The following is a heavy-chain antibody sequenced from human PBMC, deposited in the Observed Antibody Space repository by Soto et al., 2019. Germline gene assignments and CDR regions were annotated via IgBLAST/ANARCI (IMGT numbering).Heavy chain of an antibody. D-gene: IGHD4-4*01. Sequence: GGPRRPSCAASGFTFSNAWTSWVRQAPGKGLEWAGRIISRTNGRTTNYAAPVKGRFTISREDSQTTLYLQMYSLRTEAPAVYYCTIDDPSNRSWGQGPLVTVSA. CDR3: TIDDPSNRS. V-gene: IGHV3-15*06. J-gene: IGHJ5*02. CDR2: IISRTNGRTT. CDR1: GFTFSNAW.